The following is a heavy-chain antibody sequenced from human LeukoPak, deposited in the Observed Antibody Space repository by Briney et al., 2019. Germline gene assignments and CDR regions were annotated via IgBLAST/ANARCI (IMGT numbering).Heavy chain of an antibody. CDR2: INPNSGGT. D-gene: IGHD3-3*01. V-gene: IGHV1-2*02. J-gene: IGHJ1*01. CDR1: GYTFTGYY. Sequence: VASVKVSCKASGYTFTGYYMHWVRQAPGQGLEWMGWINPNSGGTNYAQKFQGRVTMTRDTSISTAYMELSRLRSDDTAVYYCAREGGTGTIFGVVTPEYYQHWGQGTLVTVSS. CDR3: AREGGTGTIFGVVTPEYYQH.